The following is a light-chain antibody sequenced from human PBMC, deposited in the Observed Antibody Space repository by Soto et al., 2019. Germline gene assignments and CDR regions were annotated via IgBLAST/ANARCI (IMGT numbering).Light chain of an antibody. V-gene: IGKV3-20*01. CDR2: GAS. CDR1: QSVSSRY. J-gene: IGKJ5*01. Sequence: EIVLTQSPGTMSLSPGERATLWCRASQSVSSRYLAWYQQKPGEAPMLLIYGASRRATGIPDRFSGSGSGTDFTLTISRLEPGDFAVYYFQQFDTSPPSTFGQGTRLEIK. CDR3: QQFDTSPPST.